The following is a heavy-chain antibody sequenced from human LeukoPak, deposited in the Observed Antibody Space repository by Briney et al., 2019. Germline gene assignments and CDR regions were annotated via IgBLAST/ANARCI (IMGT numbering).Heavy chain of an antibody. CDR2: IYHSGST. J-gene: IGHJ4*02. V-gene: IGHV4-38-2*02. CDR1: GYSINSGYY. Sequence: PSETLSLTCTVSGYSINSGYYWGWIRQPPGKGLEWIGSIYHSGSTYYNPSLKSRVTISVDTSKNQFSLKLSSVTAADTAVYYCASASSGSYPEFDYWGQGTLVTVSS. D-gene: IGHD1-26*01. CDR3: ASASSGSYPEFDY.